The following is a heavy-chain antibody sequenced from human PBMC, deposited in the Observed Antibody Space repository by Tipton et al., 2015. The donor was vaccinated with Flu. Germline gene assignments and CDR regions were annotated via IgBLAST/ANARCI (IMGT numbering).Heavy chain of an antibody. CDR3: ARPMVRGGYYYYYGMDV. CDR1: EFTFSSYA. D-gene: IGHD3-10*01. Sequence: SLRLSCAASEFTFSSYAMHWVRQAPGKGLEWVAVISYDGSNKYYADSVKGRFTISRDNSKNTLYLQMNSLRAEDTAVYYCARPMVRGGYYYYYGMDVWGQGTTVTVSS. J-gene: IGHJ6*02. CDR2: ISYDGSNK. V-gene: IGHV3-30*04.